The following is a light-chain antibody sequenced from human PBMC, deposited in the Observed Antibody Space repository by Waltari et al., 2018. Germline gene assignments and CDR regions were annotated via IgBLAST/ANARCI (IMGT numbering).Light chain of an antibody. CDR1: ESVGTD. CDR3: QQSRQWPRRT. J-gene: IGKJ2*01. V-gene: IGKV3D-15*01. Sequence: EIVMTQSPVTMSVSPGEGVTLSCTASESVGTDVAWYRHKPGQPPRLLIYFGSTRATGVPARISGSGSGTDFSLTISSLESEDLAFYYCQQSRQWPRRTFGQGTKLE. CDR2: FGS.